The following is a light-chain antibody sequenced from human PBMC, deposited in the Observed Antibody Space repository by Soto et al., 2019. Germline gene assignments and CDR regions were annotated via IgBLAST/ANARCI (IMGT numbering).Light chain of an antibody. CDR3: QQLKSYPIT. CDR1: QGIGTY. Sequence: IQLTQSPSSLSASVGDRVTIRCRASQGIGTYLAWYQQKPGKAPKVLINAASTLQSGVPSRFSGSGSGTDFTLTISSLQPEDFATYYCQQLKSYPITFGQGTRLEI. J-gene: IGKJ5*01. V-gene: IGKV1-9*01. CDR2: AAS.